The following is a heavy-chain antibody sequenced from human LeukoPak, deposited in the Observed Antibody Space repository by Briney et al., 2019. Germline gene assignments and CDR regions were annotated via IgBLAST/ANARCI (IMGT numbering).Heavy chain of an antibody. CDR2: ISSSSSYI. CDR3: ARDLIAATGTFVFDY. CDR1: GFTFSSYS. Sequence: GGSLRLSCAASGFTFSSYSMNWVRQAPGKGLEWVSSISSSSSYIYYADSVKGRFTISRDNAKNSLYLQMNSLRAEDTAVYYCARDLIAATGTFVFDYWGQGTLVTVSS. D-gene: IGHD6-13*01. J-gene: IGHJ4*02. V-gene: IGHV3-21*01.